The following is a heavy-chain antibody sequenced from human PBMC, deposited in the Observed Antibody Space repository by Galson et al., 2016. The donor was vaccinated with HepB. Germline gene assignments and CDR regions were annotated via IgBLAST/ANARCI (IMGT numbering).Heavy chain of an antibody. V-gene: IGHV1-3*01. D-gene: IGHD4-23*01. J-gene: IGHJ5*02. CDR3: SRLGASVEATVVWFDP. Sequence: SVKVSCKASGYTFTSYTIHWVRQAPGQRLEWMGSINAGNGGTQYSQKFQDRVTITRNTSASTAYMELSSLKSEDTAVYYCSRLGASVEATVVWFDPWGQGTLVSVSS. CDR2: INAGNGGT. CDR1: GYTFTSYT.